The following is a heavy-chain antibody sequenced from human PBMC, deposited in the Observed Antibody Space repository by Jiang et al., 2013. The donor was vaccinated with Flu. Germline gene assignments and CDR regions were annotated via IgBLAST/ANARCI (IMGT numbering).Heavy chain of an antibody. Sequence: PGGSLRLSCAASGFTFSSYAMSWVRQAPGKGLEWVSTISSSGGSTYYADSVKGRFTISRDNSKNTLYLQMNSLRAEDTAVYYCAKTPDDSLVVVAVSFDYWGQGTLVTVSS. J-gene: IGHJ4*02. D-gene: IGHD2-15*01. CDR2: ISSSGGST. CDR1: GFTFSSYA. V-gene: IGHV3-23*01. CDR3: AKTPDDSLVVVAVSFDY.